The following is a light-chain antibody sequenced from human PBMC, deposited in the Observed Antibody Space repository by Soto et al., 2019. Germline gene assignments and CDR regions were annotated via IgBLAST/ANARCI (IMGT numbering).Light chain of an antibody. V-gene: IGKV3-15*01. CDR1: QSVSSS. CDR2: GAS. J-gene: IGKJ2*01. CDR3: QQYNNWPPYT. Sequence: EIVMTQSPATLSVSTGERATLACRASQSVSSSFAWYQQKPCQAPRLLIYGASTRDTGIPARFSGSVSGTEFPLTISSRQSEEFAVYYWQQYNNWPPYTFGQGTKLEIK.